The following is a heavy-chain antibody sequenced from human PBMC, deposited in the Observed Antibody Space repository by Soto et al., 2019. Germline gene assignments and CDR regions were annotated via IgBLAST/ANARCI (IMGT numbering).Heavy chain of an antibody. CDR2: IYYSGGT. CDR1: GGSLSRGGYY. D-gene: IGHD3-3*01. Sequence: TSENRSLRCTGSGGSLSRGGYYWGWIRQAPGKGLEWIGDIYYSGGTYYNPSLKSRGTISVNTSKKQFSLNLSSLTAAETEVYYCAKGTVSITIFGVSVLAVRARRTSVTVSS. CDR3: AKGTVSITIFGVSVLAV. V-gene: IGHV4-30-4*01. J-gene: IGHJ6*02.